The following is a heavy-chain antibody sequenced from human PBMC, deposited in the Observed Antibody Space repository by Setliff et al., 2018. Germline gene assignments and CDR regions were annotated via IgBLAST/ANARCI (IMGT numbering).Heavy chain of an antibody. J-gene: IGHJ4*02. CDR2: IYYSGST. D-gene: IGHD3-9*01. Sequence: SETLSLTCSASGDSISTSSYYWGWIRQPPGKGLEWIGSIYYSGSTYYNPSLKSRVTISVDTSKNQFSLKLSSVTAADTAVYYCARTLYDYDILTGPGYYFDYWGQGTLVTVSS. CDR1: GDSISTSSYY. CDR3: ARTLYDYDILTGPGYYFDY. V-gene: IGHV4-39*07.